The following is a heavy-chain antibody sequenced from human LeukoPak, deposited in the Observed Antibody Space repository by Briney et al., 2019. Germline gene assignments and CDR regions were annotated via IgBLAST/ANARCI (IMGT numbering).Heavy chain of an antibody. CDR2: ISAYNGNT. CDR1: GYTFTSYA. J-gene: IGHJ4*02. CDR3: ARDQFGYHDY. V-gene: IGHV1-18*01. Sequence: GASVKVSCKASGYTFTSYAISWVRQAPGQGLEWMGWISAYNGNTHYAQKVQDRVTMTTDTSTSTAYMELRSLRSDDTAVYYCARDQFGYHDYWGQGTLVTVSS. D-gene: IGHD3-10*01.